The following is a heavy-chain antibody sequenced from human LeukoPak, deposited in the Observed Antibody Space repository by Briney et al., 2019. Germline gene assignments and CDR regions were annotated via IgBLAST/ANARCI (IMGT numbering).Heavy chain of an antibody. D-gene: IGHD1-1*01. J-gene: IGHJ6*03. Sequence: GGSLRLSCAASGFTFNSYAMHWVRQAPGKGLEWVAFIRYDGNKKYYADSVKGRFTISRDNSKNTLYLQMNSLRAEDAAVYYCAKDRGMGPNWDYYYSYMDVWGKGTTVTISS. CDR2: IRYDGNKK. CDR1: GFTFNSYA. CDR3: AKDRGMGPNWDYYYSYMDV. V-gene: IGHV3-30*02.